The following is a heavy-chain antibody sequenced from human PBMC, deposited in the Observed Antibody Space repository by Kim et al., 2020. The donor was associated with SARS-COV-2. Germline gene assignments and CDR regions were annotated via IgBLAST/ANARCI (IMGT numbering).Heavy chain of an antibody. Sequence: GGSLRLSCAASGFTFSSYAMSWVRQAPGKGLEWVSAISGSGGSTYYADSVKGRFTISRDNSKNTLYLQMNSLRAEDTAVYYCAKEPLLIVGATGHYYGMDVWGQGTTVTVSS. CDR3: AKEPLLIVGATGHYYGMDV. J-gene: IGHJ6*02. D-gene: IGHD1-26*01. CDR1: GFTFSSYA. CDR2: ISGSGGST. V-gene: IGHV3-23*01.